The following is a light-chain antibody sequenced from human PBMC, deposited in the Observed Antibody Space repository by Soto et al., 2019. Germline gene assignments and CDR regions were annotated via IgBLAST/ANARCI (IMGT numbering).Light chain of an antibody. Sequence: SPGEGATLSCRASQSVGNRYLAWYQQKPGQAPRLFIYGASTRATGIPARFSGSGSGTEFTLTISSLQSEDFAIYYCQQYNNWPPITFGQGTKVDI. CDR1: QSVGNRY. J-gene: IGKJ1*01. CDR3: QQYNNWPPIT. V-gene: IGKV3-15*01. CDR2: GAS.